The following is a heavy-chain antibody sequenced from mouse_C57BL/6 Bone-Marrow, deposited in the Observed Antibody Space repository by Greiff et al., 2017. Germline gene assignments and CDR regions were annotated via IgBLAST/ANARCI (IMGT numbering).Heavy chain of an antibody. CDR3: TIYYYGSWFAY. Sequence: VQLKESGAELVRPGASVKLSCTASGFNIKDDYMHWVKQRPEQGLEWIGWIDPENGDTEYASKFQGKATITADTSSNTAYLQLSSLTSEDTAVYYGTIYYYGSWFAYWGQGTLVTVSA. V-gene: IGHV14-4*01. CDR2: IDPENGDT. J-gene: IGHJ3*01. D-gene: IGHD1-1*01. CDR1: GFNIKDDY.